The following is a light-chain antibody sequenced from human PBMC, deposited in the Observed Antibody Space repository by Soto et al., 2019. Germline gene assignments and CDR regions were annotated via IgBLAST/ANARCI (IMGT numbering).Light chain of an antibody. CDR3: QQYRSYPVT. J-gene: IGKJ5*01. CDR2: AAS. Sequence: DIPMTQSPSSLSASIGDRVTITCRASHDISNFLAWFQQKPGKAPKSLISAASSLQSGVPSKFSGSGSGTDFTLTISSLQTEDSATYYCQQYRSYPVTFGHGTRLEIK. V-gene: IGKV1-16*02. CDR1: HDISNF.